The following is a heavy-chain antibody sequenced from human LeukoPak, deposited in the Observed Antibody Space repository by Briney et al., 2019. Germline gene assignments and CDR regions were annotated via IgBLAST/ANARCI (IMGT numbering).Heavy chain of an antibody. Sequence: GASVKVSCKASGGTFSSYAISWVRQAPGQGLEWMGRIIPILGIANYAQKFQGRVTITADKSTSTAYMELSSLRSEDTAVYYCARDREPGSVTTXWFDPWGQGTLVTVSS. J-gene: IGHJ5*02. D-gene: IGHD4-17*01. V-gene: IGHV1-69*04. CDR1: GGTFSSYA. CDR3: ARDREPGSVTTXWFDP. CDR2: IIPILGIA.